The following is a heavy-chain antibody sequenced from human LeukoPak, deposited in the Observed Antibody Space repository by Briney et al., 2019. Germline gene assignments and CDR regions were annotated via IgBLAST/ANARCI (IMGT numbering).Heavy chain of an antibody. CDR2: ISSSSSYI. J-gene: IGHJ4*02. CDR1: GFTFSSYS. D-gene: IGHD4/OR15-4a*01. V-gene: IGHV3-21*01. CDR3: ARVGLTTGGY. Sequence: GGSLRLSCAASGFTFSSYSMNWVRQAPGKGLEWVSSISSSSSYIYYADSVKGRFTIPRDNAKNTLYLEMNSLRAEDTAVYYCARVGLTTGGYWGQGTLVTVSS.